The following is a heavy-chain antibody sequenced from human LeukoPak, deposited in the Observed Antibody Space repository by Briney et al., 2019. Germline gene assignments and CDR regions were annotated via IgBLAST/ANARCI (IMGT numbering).Heavy chain of an antibody. V-gene: IGHV4-59*01. J-gene: IGHJ5*02. D-gene: IGHD3-22*01. Sequence: SETLSLTCTVSGGSISSYYWSWIRQPPGKGLGWIGYIYYSGSTNYNPSLKSRVTISVDTSKNQFSLKLSSVTAADTAVYYCARVYRGAYYDSSGRWFDPWGQGTLVTVSS. CDR2: IYYSGST. CDR1: GGSISSYY. CDR3: ARVYRGAYYDSSGRWFDP.